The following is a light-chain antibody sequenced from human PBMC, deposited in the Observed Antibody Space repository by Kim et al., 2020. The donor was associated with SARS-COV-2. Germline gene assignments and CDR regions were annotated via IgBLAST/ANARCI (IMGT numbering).Light chain of an antibody. V-gene: IGKV3-20*01. CDR2: AAS. CDR1: KSVSSDY. J-gene: IGKJ1*01. Sequence: SPGERATLSCRASKSVSSDYLAWYQQKSGQAPRLLIYAASTRAPGTPERFSGGGSGTDFTLTISGLDPDDFAVYYCQQYGASPRTFGQGTKVDIK. CDR3: QQYGASPRT.